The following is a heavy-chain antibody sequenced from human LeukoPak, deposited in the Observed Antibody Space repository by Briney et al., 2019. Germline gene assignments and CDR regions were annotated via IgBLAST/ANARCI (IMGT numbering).Heavy chain of an antibody. J-gene: IGHJ1*01. D-gene: IGHD3-16*01. CDR1: GFTFSNAW. Sequence: KTGGSLRLSCAASGFTFSNAWMSWVRQAPGKGLEWVGRIKSKTDGGTTDYAAPVKGRFTISRDDSKNTLYLQMNSLKTEDTAVYYCTPRDYGYVWGSFKPFCLWGQGTLV. CDR3: TPRDYGYVWGSFKPFCL. V-gene: IGHV3-15*01. CDR2: IKSKTDGGTT.